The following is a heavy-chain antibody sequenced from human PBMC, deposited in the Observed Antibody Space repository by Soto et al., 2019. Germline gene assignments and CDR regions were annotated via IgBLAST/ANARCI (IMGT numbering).Heavy chain of an antibody. D-gene: IGHD4-17*01. Sequence: PSETLSLTCTVSGGSISSSSYYWGWIRQPPGKGLEWIGSIYYSGSTYYNPSLKSRVTISVDTSKNQFSLKLSSVTAADTAVYYCARLDVGDYVNYWGQGTLVTVSS. V-gene: IGHV4-39*01. J-gene: IGHJ4*02. CDR3: ARLDVGDYVNY. CDR2: IYYSGST. CDR1: GGSISSSSYY.